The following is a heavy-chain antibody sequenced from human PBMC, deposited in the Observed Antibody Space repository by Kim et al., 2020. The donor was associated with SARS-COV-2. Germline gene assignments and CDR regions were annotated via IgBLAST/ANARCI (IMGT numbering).Heavy chain of an antibody. Sequence: GGSLRLSCAASGFTFSSYGMHWVRQAPGKGLEWVAVISYDGSNKYYADSVKGRFTISRDNSKNTLYLQMNSLRAEDTAVYYCARQGGHYYGSGSYEGNWFDPWGQGTLVTVSS. D-gene: IGHD3-10*01. CDR2: ISYDGSNK. V-gene: IGHV3-33*05. J-gene: IGHJ5*02. CDR3: ARQGGHYYGSGSYEGNWFDP. CDR1: GFTFSSYG.